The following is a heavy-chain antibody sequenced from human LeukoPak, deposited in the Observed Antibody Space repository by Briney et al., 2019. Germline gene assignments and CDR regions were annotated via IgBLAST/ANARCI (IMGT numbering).Heavy chain of an antibody. CDR3: TRGYSGKSVYAFDI. D-gene: IGHD1-26*01. Sequence: QPGGSLRLSCAASGSSFSDQYMDWVRQAPGKGLQWVGRTGNKESRYTTEYAASVKGRFTISRDDSKNSLYLQMSSLKTEDTALYYCTRGYSGKSVYAFDIWGQGTMVTVSS. CDR2: TGNKESRYTT. CDR1: GSSFSDQY. J-gene: IGHJ3*02. V-gene: IGHV3-72*01.